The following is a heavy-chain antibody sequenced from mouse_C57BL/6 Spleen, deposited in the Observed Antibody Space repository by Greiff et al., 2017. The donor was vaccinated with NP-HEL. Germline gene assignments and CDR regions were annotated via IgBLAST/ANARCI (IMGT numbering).Heavy chain of an antibody. J-gene: IGHJ2*01. CDR2: INPNNGGT. CDR1: GYTFTDYY. CDR3: ARSGYPLDY. D-gene: IGHD3-2*02. Sequence: VQLQQSGPELVKPGASVKISCKASGYTFTDYYMNWVKQSHGKSLEWIGDINPNNGGTSYNQKFKGKATLTVDKSSSTAYMELRSLTSEDSAVYYCARSGYPLDYWGQGTTLTVSS. V-gene: IGHV1-26*01.